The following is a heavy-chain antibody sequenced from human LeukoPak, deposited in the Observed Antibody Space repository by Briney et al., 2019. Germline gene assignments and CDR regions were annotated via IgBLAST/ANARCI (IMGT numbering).Heavy chain of an antibody. V-gene: IGHV1-2*02. CDR1: GYTFTGYY. Sequence: GASVQVSCKASGYTFTGYYMHWVRQAPGQGLEWMGWINPNSGGTNYAQKFQGRVTMTRDTSISTAYMELSRLRSDDTAVYYCAREYYYDSSGYYLANWFDPRGQGTLVTVSS. D-gene: IGHD3-22*01. CDR2: INPNSGGT. J-gene: IGHJ5*02. CDR3: AREYYYDSSGYYLANWFDP.